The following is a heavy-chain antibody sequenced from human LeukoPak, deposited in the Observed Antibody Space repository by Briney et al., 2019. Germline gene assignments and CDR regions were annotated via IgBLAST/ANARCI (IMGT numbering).Heavy chain of an antibody. Sequence: PGGSLRLSCAASGFTFSSYEMNWVRQAPGKGLEWVSYISSSGSTIYYADSVKGRFTISRDNAKNSLYLQMNSLRAEDTAVYYCASGGLWFGETGDYWGQGTLVTVSS. J-gene: IGHJ4*02. CDR3: ASGGLWFGETGDY. CDR1: GFTFSSYE. D-gene: IGHD3-10*01. V-gene: IGHV3-48*03. CDR2: ISSSGSTI.